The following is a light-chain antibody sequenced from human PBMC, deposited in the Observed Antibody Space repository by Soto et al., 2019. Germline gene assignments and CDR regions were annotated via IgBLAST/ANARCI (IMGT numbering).Light chain of an antibody. CDR3: AAWDDSLKGLV. Sequence: QSVVTQPPSASGTPGQRVTISCSGSSSNIESNTVNWYQQLPGTAPKLLIYSTNQRPSGVPDRFSGSKSGTSASLAISGLQSEDEADYYCAAWDDSLKGLVFGGGTKLTVL. J-gene: IGLJ3*02. CDR1: SSNIESNT. V-gene: IGLV1-44*01. CDR2: STN.